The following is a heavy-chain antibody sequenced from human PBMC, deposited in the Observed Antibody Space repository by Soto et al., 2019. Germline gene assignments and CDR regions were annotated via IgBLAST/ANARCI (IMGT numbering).Heavy chain of an antibody. V-gene: IGHV3-33*01. CDR3: ARDADPHFDY. CDR2: IWYDGSNK. CDR1: GFTFSSYG. J-gene: IGHJ4*02. Sequence: QVQLVESGGGVVQPGRSLRLSCAASGFTFSSYGMHWVRQAPGKGLEWVAVIWYDGSNKYYADSVKGRFTISRDNSKNTLYLQMNGLRAEDTAVYYCARDADPHFDYWGQGTLVTVSS.